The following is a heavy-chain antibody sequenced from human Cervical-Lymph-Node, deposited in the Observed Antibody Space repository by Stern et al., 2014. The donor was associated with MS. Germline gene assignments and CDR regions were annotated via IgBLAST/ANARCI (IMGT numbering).Heavy chain of an antibody. D-gene: IGHD1-1*01. Sequence: VQLVETGGGVVQPGTSLRLSCAVSGFTFSHYGMPWVRQAPGKGLEWVAVISYDADVKFYADSVKGRFTISRDTPKNTMYLQLNSLKVEDTAVYFCAKKSVGTTGTTTAFDYWGQGTLVTVSS. J-gene: IGHJ4*02. CDR2: ISYDADVK. V-gene: IGHV3-30*18. CDR3: AKKSVGTTGTTTAFDY. CDR1: GFTFSHYG.